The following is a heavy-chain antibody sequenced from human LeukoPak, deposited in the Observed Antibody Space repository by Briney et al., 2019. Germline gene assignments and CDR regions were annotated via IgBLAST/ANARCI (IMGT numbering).Heavy chain of an antibody. D-gene: IGHD5-24*01. V-gene: IGHV3-7*04. Sequence: SGQSMSLSSAVSRLTFASLCMRWVRQAAGKGLEWEDNIQEDGSEKDYVDPVKGRLTIAKDNDRNSLYLQVDSLRAEDTAVYYCARDLHMGYRDGYNGLGIFDYWGQGTLVTGSS. J-gene: IGHJ4*02. CDR2: IQEDGSEK. CDR1: RLTFASLC. CDR3: ARDLHMGYRDGYNGLGIFDY.